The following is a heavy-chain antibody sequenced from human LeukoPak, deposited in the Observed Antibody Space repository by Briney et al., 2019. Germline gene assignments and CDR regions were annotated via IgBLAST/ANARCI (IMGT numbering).Heavy chain of an antibody. Sequence: GASVKASCKASGYTFTSYYMHWVRQAPGQGLEWMGIINPSGGSTSYAQKFQGRVTMTRDTSTSTVYMELSSLRSEDTAVYYCARHIAVAGQGHDLDYYGMDVWGQGTTVTVSS. V-gene: IGHV1-46*01. CDR3: ARHIAVAGQGHDLDYYGMDV. D-gene: IGHD6-19*01. J-gene: IGHJ6*02. CDR1: GYTFTSYY. CDR2: INPSGGST.